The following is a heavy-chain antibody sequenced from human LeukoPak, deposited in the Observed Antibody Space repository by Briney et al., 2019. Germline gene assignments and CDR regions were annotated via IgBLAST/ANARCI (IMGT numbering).Heavy chain of an antibody. J-gene: IGHJ5*02. Sequence: GGSLRLSCAASGFTFSDYYMSWIRQAPGKGLEWVSYISSSSSYTNYADSVKGRFTISRDNAKNSLYLQMNSLRAEDTAVYYCARVRGYSGYDPRNRFDPWGQGTLVTVSS. CDR2: ISSSSSYT. D-gene: IGHD5-12*01. CDR1: GFTFSDYY. V-gene: IGHV3-11*06. CDR3: ARVRGYSGYDPRNRFDP.